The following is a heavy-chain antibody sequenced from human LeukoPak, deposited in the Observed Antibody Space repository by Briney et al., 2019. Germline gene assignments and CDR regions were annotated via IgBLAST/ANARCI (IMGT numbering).Heavy chain of an antibody. CDR2: IYSGGST. V-gene: IGHV3-53*05. Sequence: GGSLRLSCAASGFTVSSDYMSWVRQAPGKGLEWVSVIYSGGSTYYADSVKGRFTISRDNSKNTLYLQMNSLRAEDTAVYYCAKEGYYDSSGHDDAFDIWGQGTMVTVSS. CDR1: GFTVSSDY. D-gene: IGHD3-22*01. J-gene: IGHJ3*02. CDR3: AKEGYYDSSGHDDAFDI.